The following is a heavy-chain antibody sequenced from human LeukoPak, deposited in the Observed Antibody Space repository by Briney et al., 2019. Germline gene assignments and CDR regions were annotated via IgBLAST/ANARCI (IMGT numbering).Heavy chain of an antibody. V-gene: IGHV4-30-2*01. Sequence: PSETLSLTCAVSGGSISSGDFPWSWIRQPPGKGLEWIGYIFHTGHTSYNPSLKSRVTVSVDMSKNQLSLRLTSVTAADTAVYYCARGFYGAGSHFDYWGQGTLVTVSS. D-gene: IGHD3-10*01. CDR3: ARGFYGAGSHFDY. CDR2: IFHTGHT. CDR1: GGSISSGDFP. J-gene: IGHJ4*02.